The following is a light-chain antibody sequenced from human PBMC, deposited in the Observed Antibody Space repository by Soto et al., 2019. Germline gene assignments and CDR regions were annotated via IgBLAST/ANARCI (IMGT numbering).Light chain of an antibody. CDR3: QQYGSSGRT. CDR1: QSVSSNY. CDR2: CGA. J-gene: IGKJ1*01. Sequence: EIVLTQSPGTLSLSPGERATLSCRTSQSVSSNYLAWYQQKPGHAPSRLIYCGATRTAGGPDKLSGSGSGTDVTLTISRLEAEDYAVYYCQQYGSSGRTFGQGTKVDIK. V-gene: IGKV3-20*01.